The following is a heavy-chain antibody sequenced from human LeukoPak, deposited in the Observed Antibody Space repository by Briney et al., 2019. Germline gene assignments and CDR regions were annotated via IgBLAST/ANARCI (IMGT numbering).Heavy chain of an antibody. CDR3: ARGIVARIDY. J-gene: IGHJ4*02. V-gene: IGHV4-59*01. D-gene: IGHD5-12*01. CDR2: IYYSGST. CDR1: GGSISSYY. Sequence: SETLSLTCTVSGGSISSYYWSWIRQPPGKGLEWIGYIYYSGSTNYNPSLKSRVTISVDTSKNQFSLKLSSVTAADTAVYYCARGIVARIDYWGQGTLVTVSS.